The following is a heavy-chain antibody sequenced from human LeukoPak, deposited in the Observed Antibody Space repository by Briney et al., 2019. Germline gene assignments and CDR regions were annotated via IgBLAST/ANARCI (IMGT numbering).Heavy chain of an antibody. V-gene: IGHV4-34*01. D-gene: IGHD3-10*01. J-gene: IGHJ4*02. CDR1: GGSFSGDF. CDR3: ARRYGSGSSGTFDY. Sequence: SETLSLTCAVYGGSFSGDFWSWIRQSPGKGLEWIGEINHGGSTTYNPSLQSRVTMSVDTSTNQISLKMTSVTAADTAVYYCARRYGSGSSGTFDYWGQGTLVTVSS. CDR2: INHGGST.